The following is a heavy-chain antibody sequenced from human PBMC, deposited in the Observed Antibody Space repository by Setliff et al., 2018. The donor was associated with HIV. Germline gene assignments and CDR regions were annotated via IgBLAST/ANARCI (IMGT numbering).Heavy chain of an antibody. CDR3: ARHSIAVVIGVPERDDAFDI. V-gene: IGHV4-39*01. CDR2: IHYTGRT. Sequence: KTSETLSLTCTVSGGSITGSPYYWGWIRRPPVKGLEWIASIHYTGRTYYNPSLKSRVTVSVDTSKNQFSLKLSSVTAADTAVYYCARHSIAVVIGVPERDDAFDIWGHGTMVTVSS. J-gene: IGHJ3*02. D-gene: IGHD2-21*01. CDR1: GGSITGSPYY.